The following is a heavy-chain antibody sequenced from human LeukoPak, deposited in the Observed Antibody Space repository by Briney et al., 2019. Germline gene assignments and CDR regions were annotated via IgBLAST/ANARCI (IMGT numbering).Heavy chain of an antibody. V-gene: IGHV3-23*01. D-gene: IGHD3-22*01. CDR2: ISGSGTNT. CDR1: GFTFNSYA. J-gene: IGHJ4*02. CDR3: ARTPDSSGYRVYFDY. Sequence: PGGSLRLSCAASGFTFNSYAMNWVRQAPGKGLEWVSVISGSGTNTYYADSVKGRFTISRDNSKNTLYLQMNSLRAEDTALYYCARTPDSSGYRVYFDYWGQGTLVTVSS.